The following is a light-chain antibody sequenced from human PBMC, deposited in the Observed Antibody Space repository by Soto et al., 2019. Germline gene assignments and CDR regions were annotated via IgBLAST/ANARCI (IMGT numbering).Light chain of an antibody. Sequence: PLSCRAGQSVTSRHLAWYQQKRGQAPRLLIYNASTRAAGIPDRFSGSGSGTDFTLTISRLEPEDFAVYYCHQYDTAPRTFGQGTKVDIK. V-gene: IGKV3-20*01. CDR1: QSVTSRH. J-gene: IGKJ1*01. CDR3: HQYDTAPRT. CDR2: NAS.